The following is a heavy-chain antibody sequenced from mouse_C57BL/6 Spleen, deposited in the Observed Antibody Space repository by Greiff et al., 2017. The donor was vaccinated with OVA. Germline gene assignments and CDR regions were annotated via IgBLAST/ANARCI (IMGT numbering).Heavy chain of an antibody. Sequence: LVESVAELVRPGASVKLSCTASGFTITNTCMHWVKQRPEQGLEWIGRIAPANGNTNYAPKFQGKATITADTSSNTAYLQLSSLTSEDTAISYGAAHEYEAYGGQGTLVTVYA. CDR2: IAPANGNT. CDR3: AAHEYEAY. J-gene: IGHJ3*01. V-gene: IGHV14-3*01. D-gene: IGHD2-4*01. CDR1: GFTITNTC.